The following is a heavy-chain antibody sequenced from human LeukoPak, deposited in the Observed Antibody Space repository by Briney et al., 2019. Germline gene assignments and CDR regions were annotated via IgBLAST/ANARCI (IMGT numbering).Heavy chain of an antibody. Sequence: GGSLRLSCAASGFTFSSYAMHWVRQASGKGLEWVAVISYDGSNKYYADSVKGRFTISRDNSKNTLYLQMNSLRAEDTAVYYCARELGRGSGSLYYGMDVWGKGTTVTVSS. J-gene: IGHJ6*04. CDR2: ISYDGSNK. D-gene: IGHD3-10*01. CDR3: ARELGRGSGSLYYGMDV. CDR1: GFTFSSYA. V-gene: IGHV3-30*04.